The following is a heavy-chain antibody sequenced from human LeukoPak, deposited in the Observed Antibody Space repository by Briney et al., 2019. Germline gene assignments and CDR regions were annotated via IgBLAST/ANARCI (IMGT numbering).Heavy chain of an antibody. CDR3: AKDISPYCGGDCHDY. CDR1: GFTFSSYA. CDR2: ISGSGGST. V-gene: IGHV3-23*01. Sequence: GGSLRLSCAASGFTFSSYAMSWVRQAPGKGLEWVSAISGSGGSTYYADSVKGRFTISRDNSKNTLYLQMNSLRAEDTAVYYCAKDISPYCGGDCHDYWGQGTLVTVSS. J-gene: IGHJ4*02. D-gene: IGHD2-21*02.